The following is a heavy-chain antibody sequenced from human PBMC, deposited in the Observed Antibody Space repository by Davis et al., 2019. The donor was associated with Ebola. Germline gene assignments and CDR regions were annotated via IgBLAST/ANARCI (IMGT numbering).Heavy chain of an antibody. Sequence: GALRLSCAASGFTFSGSAMHWVRQASGKGLEWVGRTSNKANSYTTEYAASVKGRFTIPRDDSKNSLYLQMNSLKTEDTAVYYCAREITSYYYDSSGYYGARYGMDVWGQGTTVTVSS. CDR2: TSNKANSYTT. J-gene: IGHJ6*02. CDR1: GFTFSGSA. D-gene: IGHD3-22*01. CDR3: AREITSYYYDSSGYYGARYGMDV. V-gene: IGHV3-72*01.